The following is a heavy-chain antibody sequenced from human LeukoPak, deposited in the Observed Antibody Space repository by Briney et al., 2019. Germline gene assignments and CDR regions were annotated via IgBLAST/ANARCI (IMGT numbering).Heavy chain of an antibody. V-gene: IGHV5-51*01. J-gene: IGHJ3*02. D-gene: IGHD2-2*01. Sequence: GESLKISCKGSGSSFTSYWIGWVRQLPGKGLEWMGIIYPGDSDTRYSPSFQGQVTISADKSISTAYLQWSSLKASDTAMYYCARRSPAAWSDAFDIWGQGTMVTVSS. CDR2: IYPGDSDT. CDR1: GSSFTSYW. CDR3: ARRSPAAWSDAFDI.